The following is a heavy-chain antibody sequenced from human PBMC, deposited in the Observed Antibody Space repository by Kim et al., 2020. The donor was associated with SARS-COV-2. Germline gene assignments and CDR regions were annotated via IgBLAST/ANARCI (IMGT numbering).Heavy chain of an antibody. CDR2: IYYSGST. CDR3: ARSSWLFDY. CDR1: GGSISSYY. D-gene: IGHD6-13*01. V-gene: IGHV4-59*13. J-gene: IGHJ4*02. Sequence: SETLSLTCTVSGGSISSYYWSWIRQPPGKGLEWIGYIYYSGSTNYNPSLKSRVTISVDTSKNQFSLKLSSVTAADTAVHYCARSSWLFDYWGQGTLVTV.